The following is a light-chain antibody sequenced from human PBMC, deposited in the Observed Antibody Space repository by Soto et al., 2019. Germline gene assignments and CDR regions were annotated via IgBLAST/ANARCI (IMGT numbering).Light chain of an antibody. CDR1: QSVRSN. CDR2: GAS. J-gene: IGKJ5*01. CDR3: QQRSNWPIT. V-gene: IGKV3-15*01. Sequence: EIVMTHSPATLSVSPGEGVTLSCRAGQSVRSNLAWYQQKPGQAPRLLIYGASTRATGIPARFSGSGSGTEFTLSISSLQSEDFAVYYCQQRSNWPITFGQGTRLEI.